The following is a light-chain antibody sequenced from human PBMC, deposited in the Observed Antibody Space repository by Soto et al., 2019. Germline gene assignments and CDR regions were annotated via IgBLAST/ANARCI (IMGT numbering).Light chain of an antibody. V-gene: IGKV3D-20*01. CDR3: QQYGSSRT. CDR1: RSVSSNY. J-gene: IGKJ1*01. CDR2: DAS. Sequence: PGERATLSCGASRSVSSNYLAWYQQKPGLAPRLVIYDASNRATGIPDRFSGSGSGTDFTLTISRLEPEDFAVYYCQQYGSSRTFGQGTKVDIK.